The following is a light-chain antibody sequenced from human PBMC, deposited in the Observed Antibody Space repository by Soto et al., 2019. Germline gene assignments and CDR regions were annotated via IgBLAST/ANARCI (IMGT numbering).Light chain of an antibody. V-gene: IGKV1-5*01. CDR1: QTINNW. CDR2: DVS. J-gene: IGKJ2*01. Sequence: DIQMTQSPSTLSASAGDRVTITCRASQTINNWLAWYQQKPAKAPKLLIYDVSSLESGVPSRFGGSGSGTEFTLSISGLRSDDFATYYCQQYDAFPSTFGQGTKLDIK. CDR3: QQYDAFPST.